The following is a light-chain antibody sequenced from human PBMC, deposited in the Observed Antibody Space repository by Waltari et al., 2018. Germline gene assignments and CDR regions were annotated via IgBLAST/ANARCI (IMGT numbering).Light chain of an antibody. CDR3: LQRSNWPWT. J-gene: IGKJ1*01. V-gene: IGKV3-15*01. Sequence: EMVMTQSPATLSLSPGERATLSCRASQSVSSSLAWFQQKPGQAPRLLIYGASSRATGIPDRFSASGSGTDFSLTISSLEPEDVAVYYCLQRSNWPWTFGQGTKVEIK. CDR1: QSVSSS. CDR2: GAS.